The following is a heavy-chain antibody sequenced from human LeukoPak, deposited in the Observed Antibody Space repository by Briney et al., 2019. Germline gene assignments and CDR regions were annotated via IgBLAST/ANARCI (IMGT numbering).Heavy chain of an antibody. V-gene: IGHV3-23*01. CDR1: GFTFSTYA. CDR2: ISGSGGDT. CDR3: AKDLLAIHLCLQGY. J-gene: IGHJ4*02. D-gene: IGHD5-18*01. Sequence: PGGSLRLACAASGFTFSTYAMTWVRQAPGKGLEWVSAISGSGGDTYYADSVEGHFTISRDNSKSTLYLQMNSLRAEDTAVYYCAKDLLAIHLCLQGYWGQGTLVTVSS.